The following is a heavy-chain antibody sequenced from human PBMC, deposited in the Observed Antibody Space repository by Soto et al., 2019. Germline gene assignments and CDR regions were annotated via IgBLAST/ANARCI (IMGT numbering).Heavy chain of an antibody. Sequence: PSETLSLTCTVSGASISGFYWSWIRKSAGKGLEWIGRIYATGTTDYNPSLKSRVMTSVDTSKKQFSLKLRSVTAEDTAVYYCVRDGTKTLREWFDPWGQGISVTVYS. CDR2: IYATGTT. D-gene: IGHD1-1*01. V-gene: IGHV4-4*07. CDR1: GASISGFY. CDR3: VRDGTKTLREWFDP. J-gene: IGHJ5*02.